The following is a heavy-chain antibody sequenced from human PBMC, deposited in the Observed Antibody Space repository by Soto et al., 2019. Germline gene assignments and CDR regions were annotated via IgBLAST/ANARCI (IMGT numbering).Heavy chain of an antibody. CDR2: IIPLSGTP. V-gene: IGHV1-69*06. CDR1: GGTFSNYA. J-gene: IGHJ5*02. D-gene: IGHD5-18*01. CDR3: TRGIQLWS. Sequence: QVQLVQSGAEVKKAGSSVKVSCKASGGTFSNYALTWVRQAPGQGLEWMGGIIPLSGTPNYAQKFQGRVTITADKSTTTAYMELSSLRSEDTAVYYCTRGIQLWSWGQGTLVTVSS.